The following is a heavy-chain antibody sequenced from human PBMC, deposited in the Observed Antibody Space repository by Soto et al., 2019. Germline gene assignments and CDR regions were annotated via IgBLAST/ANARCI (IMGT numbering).Heavy chain of an antibody. CDR2: IYYSGST. Sequence: SETLSLTCTVSGGSISSGDYYWSWIRQPPGKGLEWIGYIYYSGSTYYNPSLKSRVTISVDTSKNQFSLKLSSVTAADTAVYYCAREGNYVWGSYRQFDYWGQGTLVTVSS. V-gene: IGHV4-30-4*01. CDR3: AREGNYVWGSYRQFDY. CDR1: GGSISSGDYY. D-gene: IGHD3-16*02. J-gene: IGHJ4*02.